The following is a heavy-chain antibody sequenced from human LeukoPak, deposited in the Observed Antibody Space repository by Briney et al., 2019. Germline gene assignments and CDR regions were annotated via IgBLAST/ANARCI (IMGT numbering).Heavy chain of an antibody. Sequence: GGFLRLSCAASGFTFSSYAMSWVRQAPGKRLEWVSSITNSGDSTYYADSVKGRFIISRDNSKNTLSLQMYSLRVEDTAVYYCAKGLGGFDKWGQGTMVIVSS. CDR2: ITNSGDST. D-gene: IGHD2-15*01. CDR1: GFTFSSYA. V-gene: IGHV3-23*01. J-gene: IGHJ3*02. CDR3: AKGLGGFDK.